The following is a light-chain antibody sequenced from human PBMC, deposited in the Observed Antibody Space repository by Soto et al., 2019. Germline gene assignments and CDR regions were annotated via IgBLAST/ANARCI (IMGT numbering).Light chain of an antibody. V-gene: IGLV2-23*01. J-gene: IGLJ2*01. CDR3: FSYAGSSTLI. CDR2: EGT. Sequence: QSALTQPASVSGSPGQSITISCIGTSSDVGSYNLVSWYQQHPGKAPKLMIYEGTKRPSGLANRFSGSRSGNTASLTISGLQAEDEADYYCFSYAGSSTLIFGGGTKLTVL. CDR1: SSDVGSYNL.